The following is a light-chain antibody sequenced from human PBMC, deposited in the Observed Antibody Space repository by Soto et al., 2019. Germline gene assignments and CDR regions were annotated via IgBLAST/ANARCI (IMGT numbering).Light chain of an antibody. CDR1: KSNIGSVS. V-gene: IGLV1-44*01. J-gene: IGLJ2*01. CDR3: AAWDDSLNGWI. Sequence: QSVLTQTPSASGTPGKWVAISCSGSKSNIGSVSVNWYQQLPGAAPKLLIYGNTQRPLGVPDRFSGSMSGTSASLVISGLQSEDEASYFCAAWDDSLNGWIFGGGTKLTVL. CDR2: GNT.